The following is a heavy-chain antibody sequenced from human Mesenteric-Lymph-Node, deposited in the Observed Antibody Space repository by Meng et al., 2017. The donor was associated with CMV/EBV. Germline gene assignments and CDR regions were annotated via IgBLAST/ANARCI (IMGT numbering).Heavy chain of an antibody. CDR1: GYTFTSHY. J-gene: IGHJ6*02. CDR2: INPSGGST. D-gene: IGHD3-10*01. Sequence: ASVKVSCKASGYTFTSHYMHWVRQAPGQGLEWMGIINPSGGSTSYAQKFQGRVTMTRDTSTSTVYMELSSLRSEDTAVYYCARALLWFGEDDYYGMDVWGQGTTVTVSS. CDR3: ARALLWFGEDDYYGMDV. V-gene: IGHV1-46*01.